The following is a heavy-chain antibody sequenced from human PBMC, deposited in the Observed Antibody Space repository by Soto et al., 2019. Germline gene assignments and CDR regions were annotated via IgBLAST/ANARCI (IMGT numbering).Heavy chain of an antibody. J-gene: IGHJ4*02. CDR3: ARGGSGDIVVVAAIDY. CDR2: IFYSGST. D-gene: IGHD2-15*01. CDR1: GGSISSGNYY. Sequence: QVQLPESGPGLVKPSQTLSLTCTVSGGSISSGNYYWSWIRQHPGKGLEWIGYIFYSGSTYYNPSLKSRVTISVDTSKNQFSLKLSSVTAADTAVYYCARGGSGDIVVVAAIDYWGQGTLVTVSS. V-gene: IGHV4-31*03.